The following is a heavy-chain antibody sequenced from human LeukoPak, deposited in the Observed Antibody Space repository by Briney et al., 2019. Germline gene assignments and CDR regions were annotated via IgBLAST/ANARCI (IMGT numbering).Heavy chain of an antibody. J-gene: IGHJ5*02. CDR3: ARERRVNWFDP. CDR1: GGSISSYY. CDR2: IYTSGST. Sequence: SETLSLTCTLSGGSISSYYWTWIREPAGKELEWIGRIYTSGSTNYNPSLKSRVTMSVDTSKNQFSLKLSSVTAADTAVYYCARERRVNWFDPWGQGTLVTVSS. V-gene: IGHV4-4*07. D-gene: IGHD3-3*01.